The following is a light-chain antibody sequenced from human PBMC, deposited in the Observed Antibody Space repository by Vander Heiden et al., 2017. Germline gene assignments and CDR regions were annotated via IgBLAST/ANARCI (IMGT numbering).Light chain of an antibody. CDR2: AAS. V-gene: IGKV1-9*01. J-gene: IGKJ1*01. CDR1: QGIFSY. Sequence: DIQLPQSPSFLSASVGDRVTITCRASQGIFSYLAWYQQQPGKAPKLLIYAASTLQSGVPSRFSGSGSGTDFTLTISSLQPEDFATYYCQQLNTYPRTFGQGTKVEIK. CDR3: QQLNTYPRT.